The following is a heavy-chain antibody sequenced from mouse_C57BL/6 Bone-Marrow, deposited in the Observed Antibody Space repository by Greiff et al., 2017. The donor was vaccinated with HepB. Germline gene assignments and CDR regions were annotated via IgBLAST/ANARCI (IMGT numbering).Heavy chain of an antibody. J-gene: IGHJ1*03. CDR1: GFSLTSYG. D-gene: IGHD4-1*01. CDR2: IWGGGST. CDR3: AKHSSWDGGDWYFDV. V-gene: IGHV2-9*01. Sequence: VKLVESGPGLVAPSQSLSITCTVSGFSLTSYGVDWVRQPPGKGLEWLGVIWGGGSTNYNSALMSRLSISKDNSKSQVFLKMNSLQTDDTAMYYCAKHSSWDGGDWYFDVWGTGTTVTVSS.